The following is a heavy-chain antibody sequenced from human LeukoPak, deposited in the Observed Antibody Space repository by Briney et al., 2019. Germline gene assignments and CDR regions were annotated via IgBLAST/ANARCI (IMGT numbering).Heavy chain of an antibody. CDR1: GFSFGSHA. J-gene: IGHJ4*02. Sequence: PGGFLRLSCAASGFSFGSHAMSWVRQAPGKGLEWVSVISNSGAVTHYADSVKGRLTISRDKSNNMLYLQVDNLSAEDTAIYYCVKGGRICSSSTCRVDYWGQGTLVTVSS. V-gene: IGHV3-23*01. D-gene: IGHD2-2*01. CDR3: VKGGRICSSSTCRVDY. CDR2: ISNSGAVT.